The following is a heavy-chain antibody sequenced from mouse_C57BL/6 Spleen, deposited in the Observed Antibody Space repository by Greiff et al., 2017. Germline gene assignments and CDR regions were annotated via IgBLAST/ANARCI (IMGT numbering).Heavy chain of an antibody. Sequence: LVESGPELVTPGASVKISCKASGYAFSSSWMNWVKQRPGKGLEWIGRIYPGDGDTNYNGKFKGKATLTADKSSSTAYMQLSSLTSEDSAVYYCAGSYYSNPYYFDYWGQGTTLTFSS. V-gene: IGHV1-82*01. CDR3: AGSYYSNPYYFDY. CDR2: IYPGDGDT. J-gene: IGHJ2*01. CDR1: GYAFSSSW. D-gene: IGHD2-5*01.